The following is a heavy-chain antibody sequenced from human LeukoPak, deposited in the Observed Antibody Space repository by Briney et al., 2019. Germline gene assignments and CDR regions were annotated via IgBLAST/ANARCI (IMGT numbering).Heavy chain of an antibody. J-gene: IGHJ4*02. Sequence: PLASVKVSCKTSGYLFTGFFIHWVQQAPGQGLEWMGSVSPNNGGTSYAQRFQGRVNMTSDTSTRTAYLQLSGLRFDDTAVYYCATLLWFGDFDYWGQGTPVTVS. CDR2: VSPNNGGT. CDR3: ATLLWFGDFDY. CDR1: GYLFTGFF. V-gene: IGHV1-2*02. D-gene: IGHD3-10*01.